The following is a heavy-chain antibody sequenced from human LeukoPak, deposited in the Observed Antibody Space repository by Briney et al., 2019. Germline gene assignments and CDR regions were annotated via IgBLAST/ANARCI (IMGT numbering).Heavy chain of an antibody. V-gene: IGHV1-2*02. CDR1: GYTFSGTGWS. Sequence: DSVKVSCKASGYTFSGTGWSLYWLRQAPGQGLECVGWIHPNNGDTMYARKFQDRVAMTRDSSISTAYMELSGLRPDDTAVYYCARDGPAQMVEFDYWGQGTLVTVSS. CDR2: IHPNNGDT. D-gene: IGHD3-10*01. J-gene: IGHJ4*02. CDR3: ARDGPAQMVEFDY.